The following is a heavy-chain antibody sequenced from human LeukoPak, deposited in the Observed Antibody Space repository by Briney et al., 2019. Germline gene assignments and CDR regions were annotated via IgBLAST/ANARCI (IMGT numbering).Heavy chain of an antibody. V-gene: IGHV3-7*01. D-gene: IGHD2-15*01. CDR3: ARVMVAPTNCFAP. Sequence: GGSLRLSCAASGFTFSRYWMSWVRQAPGKGLEWVAHIKQDGSEKYYVDSVKGRFTISRDNAKNSLYLQMNSLRVEDTAVYYCARVMVAPTNCFAPWGQGTMVTVSS. CDR2: IKQDGSEK. J-gene: IGHJ5*02. CDR1: GFTFSRYW.